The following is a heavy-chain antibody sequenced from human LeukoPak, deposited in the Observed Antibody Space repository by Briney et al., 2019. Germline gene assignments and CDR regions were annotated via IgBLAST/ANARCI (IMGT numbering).Heavy chain of an antibody. Sequence: GGSLRLSCAASGFTFSNAWMSWVRQAPGPGLEWVGRIKSKTDGGTTDYAAPVKGRLTISRDDSKNTLYLQMNSLKTEDTAVYYCTADPHSSGRDYWGQGTLVTVSS. CDR3: TADPHSSGRDY. J-gene: IGHJ4*02. CDR1: GFTFSNAW. D-gene: IGHD6-19*01. CDR2: IKSKTDGGTT. V-gene: IGHV3-15*01.